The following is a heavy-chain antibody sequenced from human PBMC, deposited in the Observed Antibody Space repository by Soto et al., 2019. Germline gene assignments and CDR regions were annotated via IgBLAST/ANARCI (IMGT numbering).Heavy chain of an antibody. V-gene: IGHV1-69*06. D-gene: IGHD2-2*02. CDR2: IIPIFGTA. J-gene: IGHJ6*02. CDR1: GGTFSSYA. CDR3: ALGYCSSTSCYTGHEGAYYYYGMDV. Sequence: QVQLVQSGAEVKKPGSSVKVSCKASGGTFSSYAISWVRQAPGQGLEWMGGIIPIFGTANYAQKFQGRVTITADKSTSTAYMELSSLRSEDTAVYYCALGYCSSTSCYTGHEGAYYYYGMDVWGQGTTVTVSS.